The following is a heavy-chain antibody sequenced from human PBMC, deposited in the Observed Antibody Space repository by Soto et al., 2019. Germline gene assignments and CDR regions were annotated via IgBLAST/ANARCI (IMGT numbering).Heavy chain of an antibody. Sequence: GESLKISCAASGFTFSSYAMSWVRQAPGKGLEWVSAISGSGGSTYYADSVKGRFTISRDNSKNTLYLQMNSLRAEDTAVYYCAKCGGSCYNPHFDYWGQGTLVTVSS. J-gene: IGHJ4*02. CDR1: GFTFSSYA. V-gene: IGHV3-23*01. D-gene: IGHD2-15*01. CDR3: AKCGGSCYNPHFDY. CDR2: ISGSGGST.